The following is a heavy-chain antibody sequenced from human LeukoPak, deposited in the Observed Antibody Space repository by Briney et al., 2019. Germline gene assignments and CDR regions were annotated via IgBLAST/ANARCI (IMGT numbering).Heavy chain of an antibody. CDR1: GFTVSSNY. D-gene: IGHD4-23*01. CDR2: IYSGGST. Sequence: GGSLRLSCAASGFTVSSNYMSWVRQAPGKGLEWVSVIYSGGSTYYADSVKGRFTISRDNSKNTLYLQMNSLRAEDTAVYYCASRTESPTLGVLHDYWGQGTLVTVSS. V-gene: IGHV3-53*01. J-gene: IGHJ4*02. CDR3: ASRTESPTLGVLHDY.